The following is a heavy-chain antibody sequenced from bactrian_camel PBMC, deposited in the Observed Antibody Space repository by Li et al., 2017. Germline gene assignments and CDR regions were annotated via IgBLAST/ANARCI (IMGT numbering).Heavy chain of an antibody. J-gene: IGHJ6*01. Sequence: ESGGGSVQAGGSLTLSCIISGIQVRVDDNRMIWYRQAPGNQPEGVARIRAYDGRASYADSVKGRFTVSQDSAKNILYLQMNSLKPEDTAMYYCAAEESWAGRCPDDFGYWGQGTQVTVS. CDR3: AAEESWAGRCPDDFGY. CDR1: GIQVRVDDNR. D-gene: IGHD6*01. V-gene: IGHV3S66*01. CDR2: IRAYDGRA.